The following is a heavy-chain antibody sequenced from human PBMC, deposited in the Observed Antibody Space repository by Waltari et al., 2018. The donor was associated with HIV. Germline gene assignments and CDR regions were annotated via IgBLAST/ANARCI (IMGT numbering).Heavy chain of an antibody. J-gene: IGHJ4*02. CDR2: IYHSGST. V-gene: IGHV4-4*02. CDR3: AREPDAMEQQLTNYFDY. Sequence: QVQLQESGPGLVKPSGTLSLTCAVSGGSISSSNWWSWVRKPPGKGLEWIGEIYHSGSTNYNPSLKSRVTISVDKSKNQFSLKLSSVTAADTAVYYCAREPDAMEQQLTNYFDYWGQGTLVTVSS. CDR1: GGSISSSNW. D-gene: IGHD6-13*01.